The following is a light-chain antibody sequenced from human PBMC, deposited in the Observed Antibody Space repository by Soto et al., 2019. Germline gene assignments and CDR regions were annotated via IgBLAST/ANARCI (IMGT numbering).Light chain of an antibody. CDR1: QDISNY. V-gene: IGKV1-33*01. CDR2: DAS. Sequence: DIQMTQSPSSLSASVGDRVTITCQASQDISNYLNWYQQKPGKAPKLLISDASILENGVPSRFSGTGSGTEFTLTISSLQSEDFAIYYCQQYNNWPPITFGQGTRLEIK. CDR3: QQYNNWPPIT. J-gene: IGKJ5*01.